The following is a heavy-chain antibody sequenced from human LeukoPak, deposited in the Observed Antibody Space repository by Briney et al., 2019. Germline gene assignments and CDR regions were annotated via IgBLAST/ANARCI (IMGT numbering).Heavy chain of an antibody. CDR3: ARDYCGGDCYFLAYNYFDP. V-gene: IGHV4-61*01. D-gene: IGHD2-21*02. CDR1: GYSISSSYY. J-gene: IGHJ5*02. CDR2: IYFTGST. Sequence: PSETLSLTCTVSGYSISSSYYWNWIRQPPGKGLEWIGYIYFTGSTNYNPSLKSRVTISLDTSKNQFSLKLSSVTAADTAVYYCARDYCGGDCYFLAYNYFDPWGQGTLVTVSS.